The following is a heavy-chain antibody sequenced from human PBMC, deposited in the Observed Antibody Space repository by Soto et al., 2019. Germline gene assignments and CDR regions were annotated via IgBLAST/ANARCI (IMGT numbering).Heavy chain of an antibody. Sequence: PSETLSLTCAVSGGSISSGGYSWSWIRQTTGKGLEWIGYIYHSGGTYYNPSLKSRVTISVDRSKNQFSLKLSSVTAADTAVYYCARGGGNYYYGMDVWGQGTTVTVSS. D-gene: IGHD2-15*01. CDR3: ARGGGNYYYGMDV. CDR1: GGSISSGGYS. CDR2: IYHSGGT. J-gene: IGHJ6*02. V-gene: IGHV4-30-2*01.